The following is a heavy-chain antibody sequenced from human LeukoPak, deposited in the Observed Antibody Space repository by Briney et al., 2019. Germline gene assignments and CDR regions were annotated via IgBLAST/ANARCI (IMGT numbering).Heavy chain of an antibody. CDR2: IYISGST. V-gene: IGHV4-61*02. Sequence: PSETLSLTCTVSGGSISSGNYYWSWIRQPAGKGLEWIGRIYISGSTTYNPSLKSRVTISIDTSKNQFSLKLSSVTAADTAVYYCARGTYYSGSGSLNWFDPWGQGTLVTVSS. J-gene: IGHJ5*02. CDR3: ARGTYYSGSGSLNWFDP. CDR1: GGSISSGNYY. D-gene: IGHD3-10*01.